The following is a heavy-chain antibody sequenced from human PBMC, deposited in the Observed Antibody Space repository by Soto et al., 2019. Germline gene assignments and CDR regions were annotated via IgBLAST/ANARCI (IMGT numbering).Heavy chain of an antibody. Sequence: QVQLQESGPGLVKPSQTLSLTCTVSGGSISSGGYYWSWIRQHPGKGLEWIGYIYYSGSTYYNPSLKSRVTISVDTPKNPFSLKLSSVTAADTAVYYCAASCVGCGGFNYYGMDVWGQGTTVTVSS. J-gene: IGHJ6*02. CDR1: GGSISSGGYY. CDR2: IYYSGST. CDR3: AASCVGCGGFNYYGMDV. V-gene: IGHV4-31*03. D-gene: IGHD2-21*01.